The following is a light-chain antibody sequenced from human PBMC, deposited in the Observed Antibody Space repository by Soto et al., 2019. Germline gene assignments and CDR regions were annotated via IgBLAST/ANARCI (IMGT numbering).Light chain of an antibody. CDR3: QQSYSTPT. V-gene: IGKV1-39*01. CDR1: QSISSY. J-gene: IGKJ1*01. CDR2: AAS. Sequence: DIQMTQSPSSLSASVGDRVTITCRASQSISSYLNWYQQKPGKAPKLLIYAASSLQSGVPSRFSGSGSGTDFTLTISSLQREDFATYYCQQSYSTPTVGQGTKVEVK.